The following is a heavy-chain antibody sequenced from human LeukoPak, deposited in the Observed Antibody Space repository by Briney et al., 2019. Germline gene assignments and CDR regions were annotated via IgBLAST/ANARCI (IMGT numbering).Heavy chain of an antibody. J-gene: IGHJ4*02. Sequence: GGSLRLSCAASGFTFTNYAIHWVRQAPGKGLEWVAVISYDGSNKYYTDSVKGRFTISRDNSKNTVYLQMNSLRAEDTAVYYCAREGEDIVVVVAGLDYWGQGTLVTVSS. CDR3: AREGEDIVVVVAGLDY. CDR2: ISYDGSNK. V-gene: IGHV3-30*04. CDR1: GFTFTNYA. D-gene: IGHD2-15*01.